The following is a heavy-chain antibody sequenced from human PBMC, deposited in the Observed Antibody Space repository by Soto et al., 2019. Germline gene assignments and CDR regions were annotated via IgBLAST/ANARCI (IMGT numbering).Heavy chain of an antibody. CDR3: ARGGITIFGVVISFNP. V-gene: IGHV4-34*01. D-gene: IGHD3-3*01. J-gene: IGHJ5*02. CDR1: GGPFSGYY. CDR2: INHSGST. Sequence: PSETLSLTCAVYGGPFSGYYWSWIRQPPGKGLEWIGEINHSGSTNYNPSLKSRVTISVDTSKNQFSLKLSSVTAADTAVYYCARGGITIFGVVISFNPWGQGTLVTVSS.